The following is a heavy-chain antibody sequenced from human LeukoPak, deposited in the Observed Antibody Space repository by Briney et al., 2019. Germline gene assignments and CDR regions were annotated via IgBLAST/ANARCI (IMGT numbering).Heavy chain of an antibody. CDR1: GFSFGSYW. CDR3: ARDEQEYSGYEDYYYHYMDV. D-gene: IGHD5-12*01. CDR2: ISYDGSNK. Sequence: GGSLRLSCAASGFSFGSYWMSWVRLAPGKGLEWVAVISYDGSNKYYADSVKGRFTISRDNAKNSLYLQMNSLRAEDTAVYYCARDEQEYSGYEDYYYHYMDVWGKGTTVTVSS. J-gene: IGHJ6*03. V-gene: IGHV3-30*03.